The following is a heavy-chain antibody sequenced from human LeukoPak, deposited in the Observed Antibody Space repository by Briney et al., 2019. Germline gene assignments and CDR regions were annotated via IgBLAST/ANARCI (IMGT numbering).Heavy chain of an antibody. Sequence: GGSLRLSCAASGFTVSSNYMSWVRQAPGKGLEWVSVIYSGGSTYYADSVKGRFTISRDNSKNTLYLQMNSLRAEDTAVYYCARVGKAAADNGVNWFDPWGQGTLVTVSS. CDR1: GFTVSSNY. J-gene: IGHJ5*02. CDR2: IYSGGST. D-gene: IGHD6-13*01. CDR3: ARVGKAAADNGVNWFDP. V-gene: IGHV3-53*01.